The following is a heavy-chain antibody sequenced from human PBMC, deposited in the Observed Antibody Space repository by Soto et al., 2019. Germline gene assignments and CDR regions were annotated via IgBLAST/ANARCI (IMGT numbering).Heavy chain of an antibody. J-gene: IGHJ6*02. CDR2: IIPIFGTA. CDR3: ARHVPAAGYYYGMDV. Sequence: QVQLVQSGAEVKKPGSSVKVSCKASGGTFSSYAISWVRQAPGQGLEWMGGIIPIFGTANYAQKFQGRVTTTADESTSTADMELSSMRSEDTAVEYCARHVPAAGYYYGMDVWGQGTTVTVSS. D-gene: IGHD2-2*01. V-gene: IGHV1-69*12. CDR1: GGTFSSYA.